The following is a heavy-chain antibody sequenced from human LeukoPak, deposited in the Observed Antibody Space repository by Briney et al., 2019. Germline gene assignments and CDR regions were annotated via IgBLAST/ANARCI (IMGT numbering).Heavy chain of an antibody. CDR2: ISGSGGST. D-gene: IGHD3-10*01. J-gene: IGHJ4*02. V-gene: IGHV3-23*01. Sequence: GGSLRLSCAASGFTFSSYGMRWVRQAPGKGLEWVSAISGSGGSTYYADSVKGRFTISRDNSKNTLYLQMNSLRAEDTAVYYCAKDYGSELYYFDYWGQGTLVTVSS. CDR3: AKDYGSELYYFDY. CDR1: GFTFSSYG.